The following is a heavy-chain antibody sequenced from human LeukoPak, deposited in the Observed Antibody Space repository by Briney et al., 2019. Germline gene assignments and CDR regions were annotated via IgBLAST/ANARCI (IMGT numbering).Heavy chain of an antibody. CDR3: AKDSNTFGGVIGPFDY. Sequence: GGSLRLSCAASGFTFDDYAMHWVRQAPGKGLEWVSGISWNSGSIGYADSVKGRFTISRDNAKNSLYLQMNSLRAEDMALYYCAKDSNTFGGVIGPFDYWGQGTLVTVSS. CDR2: ISWNSGSI. J-gene: IGHJ4*02. D-gene: IGHD3-16*02. V-gene: IGHV3-9*03. CDR1: GFTFDDYA.